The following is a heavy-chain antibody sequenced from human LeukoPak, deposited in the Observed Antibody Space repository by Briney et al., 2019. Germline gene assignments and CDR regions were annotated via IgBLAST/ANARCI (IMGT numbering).Heavy chain of an antibody. CDR1: RFTFRSSG. CDR3: ARSDYGAPLDY. D-gene: IGHD4-17*01. V-gene: IGHV3-7*01. J-gene: IGHJ4*02. CDR2: IKPDGSGK. Sequence: PGGSLRLSCAASRFTFRSSGMNWVRQAPEKGLEWVAHIKPDGSGKYYVDSVKGRFTISRDNAKNSLYLQMNSLRAEDTAVYYCARSDYGAPLDYWGQGTLVTVSA.